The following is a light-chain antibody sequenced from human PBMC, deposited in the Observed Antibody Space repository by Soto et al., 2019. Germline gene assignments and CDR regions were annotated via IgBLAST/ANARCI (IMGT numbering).Light chain of an antibody. CDR1: SSDVGGYNY. CDR2: DVS. CDR3: SSYTSSSTLDVV. V-gene: IGLV2-14*01. Sequence: QSVLTQPASVSGSPGQSITISCTGTSSDVGGYNYVSLYQQHPGKAPKLMIYDVSNRPSGVSNRFSGSKSGNTASLTISGLQAEDEADYYCSSYTSSSTLDVVFGGGTKLTVL. J-gene: IGLJ2*01.